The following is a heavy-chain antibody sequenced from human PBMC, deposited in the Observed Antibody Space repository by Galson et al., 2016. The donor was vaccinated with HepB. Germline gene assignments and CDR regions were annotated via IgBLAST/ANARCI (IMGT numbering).Heavy chain of an antibody. Sequence: SVKVSCKASGGTFSSYTISWVRQAPGQGLEWMGGIIPIFATAKYAQKFQGRVTITADASTSTAYMELSSLRSEDTAVYYCARSGEDSISWDYYHYVDVWGKGTTVTVSS. CDR2: IIPIFATA. J-gene: IGHJ6*03. CDR3: ARSGEDSISWDYYHYVDV. CDR1: GGTFSSYT. V-gene: IGHV1-69*13. D-gene: IGHD6-6*01.